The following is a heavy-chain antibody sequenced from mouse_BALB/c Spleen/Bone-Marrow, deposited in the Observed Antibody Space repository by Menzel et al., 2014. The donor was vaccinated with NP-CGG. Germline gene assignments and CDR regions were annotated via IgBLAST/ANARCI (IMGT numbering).Heavy chain of an antibody. V-gene: IGHV3-2*02. D-gene: IGHD3-3*01. CDR1: GYSITSDYA. CDR3: ARGRAAWFAY. J-gene: IGHJ3*01. CDR2: ISYSGIT. Sequence: VQLQQSGPGLVKPSQSLSLTCTVTGYSITSDYAWNWIRPFPGNKLEWMGYISYSGITSYNPSLKSRISITRDTSKNQFFLQLNSVTTEDTATYYCARGRAAWFAYWGQGTLVTVSA.